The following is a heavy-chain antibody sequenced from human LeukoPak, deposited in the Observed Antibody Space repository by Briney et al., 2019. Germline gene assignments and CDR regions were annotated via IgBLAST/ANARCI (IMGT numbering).Heavy chain of an antibody. J-gene: IGHJ5*02. V-gene: IGHV4-39*07. Sequence: SETLSLTCTVSGGPISGSVTWGWVRQPPGKGLEWIGNVHYDGRTAPNPSLKSRVTMSLDTSTNQFSLKLNSVTATDTALYYCARVVTAAGLDLWGREILVTISS. D-gene: IGHD6-19*01. CDR2: VHYDGRT. CDR3: ARVVTAAGLDL. CDR1: GGPISGSVT.